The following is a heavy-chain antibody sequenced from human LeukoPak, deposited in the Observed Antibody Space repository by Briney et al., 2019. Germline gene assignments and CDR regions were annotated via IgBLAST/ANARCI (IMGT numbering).Heavy chain of an antibody. V-gene: IGHV1-69*05. J-gene: IGHJ3*02. CDR2: IIPIFGTA. CDR1: GGTFSSYA. Sequence: SVKVSCKASGGTFSSYAISWVRQAPGQGLEWMGRIIPIFGTANYAQKFQGRVTITTNESTSTAYMELSSLRSEDTAVYYCARDRPHTVTPFLGAFDIWGQGTMVTVSS. D-gene: IGHD4-17*01. CDR3: ARDRPHTVTPFLGAFDI.